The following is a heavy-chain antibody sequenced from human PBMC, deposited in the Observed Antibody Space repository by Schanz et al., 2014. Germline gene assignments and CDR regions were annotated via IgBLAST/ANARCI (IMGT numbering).Heavy chain of an antibody. CDR2: INTNNGDP. V-gene: IGHV7-4-1*02. Sequence: QVQLVQSGAEVKKPGASVKVSCKASGYTLNIYGINWVRQAPGQGLEWMGWINTNNGDPTYAQGFTGRFVFSLDTSVSTAYLQISSLKAEDTAVYYCARGGVVVVTAALNWFDPWGQGTLVTVSS. D-gene: IGHD2-15*01. CDR1: GYTLNIYG. CDR3: ARGGVVVVTAALNWFDP. J-gene: IGHJ5*02.